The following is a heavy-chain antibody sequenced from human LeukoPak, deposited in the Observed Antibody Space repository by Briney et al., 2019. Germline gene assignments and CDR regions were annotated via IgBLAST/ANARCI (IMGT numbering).Heavy chain of an antibody. CDR3: EKWGFLEWLLSMFDY. D-gene: IGHD3-3*01. J-gene: IGHJ4*02. V-gene: IGHV3-23*01. CDR1: GFTFTSYA. CDR2: ISGSGAKT. Sequence: GGSLRLSCAASGFTFTSYAMSWVRPAPGKGLEWVSAISGSGAKTYYADSVKGRFTISRDNSKDPLYLQMNSLRAQDTALYYCEKWGFLEWLLSMFDYWGQGTLVSVSS.